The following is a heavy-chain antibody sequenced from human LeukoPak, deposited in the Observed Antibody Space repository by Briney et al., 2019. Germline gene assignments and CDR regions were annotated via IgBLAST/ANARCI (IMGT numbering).Heavy chain of an antibody. J-gene: IGHJ5*02. Sequence: GASVKVSCKASGYTFTVYYMHWVRQAPGQGLEWMGWINPNSGGTNYAQKFQGRVTMTRDTSISTAYMELSRLRSDDTAVYYCAREARPPSRYYYGRNWFDPWGQGTLVTVSS. V-gene: IGHV1-2*02. CDR2: INPNSGGT. CDR1: GYTFTVYY. D-gene: IGHD3-10*01. CDR3: AREARPPSRYYYGRNWFDP.